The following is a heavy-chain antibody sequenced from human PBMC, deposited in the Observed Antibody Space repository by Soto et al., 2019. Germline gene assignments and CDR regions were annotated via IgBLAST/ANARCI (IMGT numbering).Heavy chain of an antibody. D-gene: IGHD1-26*01. CDR3: ARGRAYSGSYYGEGYFDY. CDR2: IYPGDSDT. Sequence: EVQLVQSGAEVKKPGESLQISCKGSGYSFTSYWIGWVRQMPGKGLEWMGIIYPGDSDTRYSPSFQGQVTISADKSISTAYLQWSSLKASDTAMYYCARGRAYSGSYYGEGYFDYWGQGTLVTVSS. CDR1: GYSFTSYW. V-gene: IGHV5-51*01. J-gene: IGHJ4*02.